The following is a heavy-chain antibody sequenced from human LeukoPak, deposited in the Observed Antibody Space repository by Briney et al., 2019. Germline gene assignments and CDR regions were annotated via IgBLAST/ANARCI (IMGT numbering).Heavy chain of an antibody. CDR3: ASYDSSGYYYSHFQH. V-gene: IGHV4-38-2*02. CDR1: GHSISSGYY. D-gene: IGHD3-22*01. J-gene: IGHJ1*01. CDR2: IYHSGST. Sequence: SETLSLTCTVSGHSISSGYYWGWIRRPPGKGLEWIGSIYHSGSTYYNPSLKSRVTISVDTSKNQFSLKLSSVTAADTAVYYCASYDSSGYYYSHFQHWGQGTLVTVSS.